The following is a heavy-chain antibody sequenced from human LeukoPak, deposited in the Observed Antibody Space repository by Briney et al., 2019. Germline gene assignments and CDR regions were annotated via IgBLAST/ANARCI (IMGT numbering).Heavy chain of an antibody. CDR1: GFTFSNYA. CDR3: AKDGQYSTGWYFDY. CDR2: ISVSGGSR. D-gene: IGHD6-19*01. J-gene: IGHJ4*02. V-gene: IGHV3-23*01. Sequence: GGSLRLSCAASGFTFSNYAMSWARQAPGKGQEWVSGISVSGGSRYYADSVKGRFTISRDNSKNTLYLQMNSLRAEDTAVYYCAKDGQYSTGWYFDYWGQGTLVTVSS.